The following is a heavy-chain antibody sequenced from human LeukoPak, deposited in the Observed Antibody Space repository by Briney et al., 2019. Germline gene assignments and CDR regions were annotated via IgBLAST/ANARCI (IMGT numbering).Heavy chain of an antibody. Sequence: PSETPSLTCTVSGGSISSYYWSWIRQPPGKGLEWIGYIYYSGSTNYNPSLKSRVTISVDTSKNQFSLKLSSVTAADTAVYYCARALGAARVWGQGTLVTVSS. CDR2: IYYSGST. CDR3: ARALGAARV. J-gene: IGHJ4*02. V-gene: IGHV4-59*01. D-gene: IGHD1-26*01. CDR1: GGSISSYY.